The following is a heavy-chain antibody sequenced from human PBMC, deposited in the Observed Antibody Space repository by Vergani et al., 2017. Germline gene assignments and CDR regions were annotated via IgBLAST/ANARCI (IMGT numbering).Heavy chain of an antibody. V-gene: IGHV4-39*01. J-gene: IGHJ4*02. CDR1: GGSITSSSYY. CDR2: IYHSGGA. D-gene: IGHD3-9*01. Sequence: QLHLQESGPGLVKPSETLSLTCTVSGGSITSSSYYWGWIRQPPGKGLEWIGNIYHSGGAYYNPSLKGRVTISVDTSKNQFSLEVTSVTAADTAIYFCAGTESFILRYFHWALWGQGTLVTVSS. CDR3: AGTESFILRYFHWAL.